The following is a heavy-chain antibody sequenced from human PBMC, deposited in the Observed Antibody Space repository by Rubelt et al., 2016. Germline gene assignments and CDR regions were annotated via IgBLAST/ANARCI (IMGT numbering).Heavy chain of an antibody. J-gene: IGHJ4*02. CDR2: IRSRSSYI. D-gene: IGHD7-27*01. CDR3: ARNWGRLFYFDY. Sequence: VRQAPGKGLEWVSSIRSRSSYIYYADSVKGRFTISRDNAKNSLYLQMNSLRAEDTAVYYCARNWGRLFYFDYWGQGTLVTVSS. V-gene: IGHV3-21*01.